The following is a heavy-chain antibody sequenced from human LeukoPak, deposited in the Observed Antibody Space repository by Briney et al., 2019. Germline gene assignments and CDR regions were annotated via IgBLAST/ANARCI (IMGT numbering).Heavy chain of an antibody. CDR3: AGQAIVEMATITGGWFDP. V-gene: IGHV4-59*01. J-gene: IGHJ5*02. CDR2: IYYSGSA. D-gene: IGHD5-24*01. CDR1: GGSISSYY. Sequence: SETLSLTCTVSGGSISSYYWSWIRQPPGKGLEWSGYIYYSGSANYHPSLTSRVTISVDTSKNRFSLRLSAVTAVDTAVYYCAGQAIVEMATITGGWFDPWGQGTLVTVSS.